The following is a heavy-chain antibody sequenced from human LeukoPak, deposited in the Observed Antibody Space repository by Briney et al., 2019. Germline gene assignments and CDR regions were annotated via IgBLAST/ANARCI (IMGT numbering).Heavy chain of an antibody. Sequence: SETLSLTCTVSGGSVSSGSYYWSWIRQPPGRGLEWIGYIYYSGSTNYNPSLKSRVTISVDTSKNQFSLNLSSVTAADTAVYYCARVTVGASWFDYWGQGTLVTVSS. V-gene: IGHV4-61*01. CDR2: IYYSGST. D-gene: IGHD1-26*01. CDR3: ARVTVGASWFDY. CDR1: GGSVSSGSYY. J-gene: IGHJ4*02.